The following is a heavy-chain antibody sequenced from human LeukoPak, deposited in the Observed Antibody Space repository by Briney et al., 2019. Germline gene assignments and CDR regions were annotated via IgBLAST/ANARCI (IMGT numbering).Heavy chain of an antibody. J-gene: IGHJ4*02. CDR3: ARERYHCSSTSCYYVADY. V-gene: IGHV4-38-2*02. Sequence: SETLSLTCAVSGYSISSGYYWGWIRQPPGKGLEWIGSIYDSGSTYYNTSLKRRVTISVDTSKNQFSLKLSSVTAADTAVYYCARERYHCSSTSCYYVADYWGQGTLVTVSS. CDR1: GYSISSGYY. D-gene: IGHD2-2*01. CDR2: IYDSGST.